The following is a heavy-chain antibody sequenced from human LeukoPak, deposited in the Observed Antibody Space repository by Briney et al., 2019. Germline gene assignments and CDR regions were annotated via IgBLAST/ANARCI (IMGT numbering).Heavy chain of an antibody. J-gene: IGHJ4*02. CDR3: ARGLYSSTTYYFDY. Sequence: GGSLRLSCAASGFTSSSYWMSWVRQAPGKGLEWVANIKKDGSEKYYVDSVKGRFTIPRDNAKNSLYLQMNSLRAEDTAVYFCARGLYSSTTYYFDYWGQGTLVTVSS. D-gene: IGHD6-13*01. CDR1: GFTSSSYW. V-gene: IGHV3-7*03. CDR2: IKKDGSEK.